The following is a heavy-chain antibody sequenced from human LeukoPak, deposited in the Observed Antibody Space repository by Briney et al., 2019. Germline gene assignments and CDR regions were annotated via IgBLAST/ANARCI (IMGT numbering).Heavy chain of an antibody. CDR1: GFTFNSYA. Sequence: GGSLRLSCAASGFTFNSYAMSWVRQAPGKGLEWVSAISGSGGSTYYADSVKGRFTISRDNSKNTLYLQMNSLRAEDTAVYYCAKDLYGWYYFDYWGQGTLVTVSS. J-gene: IGHJ4*02. CDR3: AKDLYGWYYFDY. V-gene: IGHV3-23*01. CDR2: ISGSGGST. D-gene: IGHD6-19*01.